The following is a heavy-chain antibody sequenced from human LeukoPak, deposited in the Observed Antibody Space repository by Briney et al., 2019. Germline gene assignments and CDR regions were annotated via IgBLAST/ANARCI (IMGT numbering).Heavy chain of an antibody. CDR2: ISYDGSNK. V-gene: IGHV3-30*18. D-gene: IGHD3-10*01. CDR1: GFTFSSYG. J-gene: IGHJ4*02. Sequence: GGSLRLSCAASGFTFSSYGMHWVRQAPGKGLEWVAVISYDGSNKYYADSVKGRFTISRDNSKNTLYLQMNSLRAEDTAVYYCAKGHYYGSGSLDYWGQGTLVTVSS. CDR3: AKGHYYGSGSLDY.